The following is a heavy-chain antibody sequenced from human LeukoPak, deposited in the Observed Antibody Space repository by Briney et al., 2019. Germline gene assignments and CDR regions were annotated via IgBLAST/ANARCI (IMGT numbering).Heavy chain of an antibody. J-gene: IGHJ4*02. Sequence: GGSLRLSCAASGFTVSSNYMSWVRQTPGKGLEWVSVIYSGGSTYYADSVKGRFTISRDNSKNTLYLQMNSLRDEDTAVYYCARDRGAAGITFDYWGQGTLVTVSS. CDR2: IYSGGST. D-gene: IGHD6-13*01. CDR3: ARDRGAAGITFDY. CDR1: GFTVSSNY. V-gene: IGHV3-66*01.